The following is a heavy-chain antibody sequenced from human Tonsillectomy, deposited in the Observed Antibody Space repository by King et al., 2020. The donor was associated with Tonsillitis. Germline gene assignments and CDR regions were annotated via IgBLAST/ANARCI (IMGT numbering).Heavy chain of an antibody. J-gene: IGHJ4*02. D-gene: IGHD6-13*01. Sequence: EVQLVQSGGGLVKPGGSLRLSCAASGFDFRNVWMSWVRQAPGKGLEWVGRVKGESVAGPVDYASPVKGRFTVSRDRSENILYLQLNSLKIEDTALYYCTTERQIAAGLFDDWGQGALVTVSS. CDR3: TTERQIAAGLFDD. V-gene: IGHV3-15*01. CDR1: GFDFRNVW. CDR2: VKGESVAGPV.